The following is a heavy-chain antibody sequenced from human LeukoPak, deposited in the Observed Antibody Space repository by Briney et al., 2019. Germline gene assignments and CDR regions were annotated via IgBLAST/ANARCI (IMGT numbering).Heavy chain of an antibody. CDR3: VADFGEADGGLWYGMDV. CDR1: GFTFSSYA. Sequence: GGSLRLSCAASGFTFSSYAMSWVRQAPGKGLEWVDRSKRKIDGGTTDYAAPVKGRFTISRDDSRNTLSLQMNSLRSEDTAVYYCVADFGEADGGLWYGMDVWGQGTTVTVSS. D-gene: IGHD4/OR15-4a*01. V-gene: IGHV3-15*01. J-gene: IGHJ6*02. CDR2: SKRKIDGGTT.